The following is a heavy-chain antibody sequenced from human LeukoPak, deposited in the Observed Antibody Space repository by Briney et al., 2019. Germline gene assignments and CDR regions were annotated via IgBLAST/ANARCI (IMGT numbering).Heavy chain of an antibody. Sequence: PSETLSLTCTVSGGSISSGDYYWSWIRQPPGKGLEWIGYIYYSGSTYYSPSLKSRVTISVDTSKNQFSLKLSSVTAADTAVYYCAREGTAMVNFDYWGQGTLVTVSS. J-gene: IGHJ4*02. CDR1: GGSISSGDYY. CDR3: AREGTAMVNFDY. CDR2: IYYSGST. V-gene: IGHV4-30-4*01. D-gene: IGHD5-18*01.